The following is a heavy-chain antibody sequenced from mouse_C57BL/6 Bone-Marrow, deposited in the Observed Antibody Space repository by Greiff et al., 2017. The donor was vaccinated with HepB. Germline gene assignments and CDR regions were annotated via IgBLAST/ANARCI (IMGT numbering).Heavy chain of an antibody. CDR3: ARWKDYDGVAY. V-gene: IGHV1-82*01. CDR2: IYPGDGDT. Sequence: VQLQQSGPELVKPGASVKISCKASGYAFSSSWMNWVKQRPGKGLEWIGRIYPGDGDTNYNGKFKGKATLTADKSSSTAYMQLSSLTSEDSAVYFCARWKDYDGVAYWGQGTLVTVSA. D-gene: IGHD2-4*01. J-gene: IGHJ3*01. CDR1: GYAFSSSW.